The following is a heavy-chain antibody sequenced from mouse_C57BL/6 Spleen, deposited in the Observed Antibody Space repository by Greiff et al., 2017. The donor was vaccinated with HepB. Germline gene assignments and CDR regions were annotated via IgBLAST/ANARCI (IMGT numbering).Heavy chain of an antibody. J-gene: IGHJ2*01. CDR2: ISDGGSYT. CDR3: ARDTPNYYGSSPYFDY. D-gene: IGHD1-1*01. CDR1: GFTFSSYA. Sequence: EVMLVESGGGLVKPGGSLKLSCAASGFTFSSYAMSWVRQTPEKRLEWVATISDGGSYTYYPDNVKGRFTISRDNAKNNLYLQMSHLKSEDTAMYYCARDTPNYYGSSPYFDYWGQGTTLTVSS. V-gene: IGHV5-4*01.